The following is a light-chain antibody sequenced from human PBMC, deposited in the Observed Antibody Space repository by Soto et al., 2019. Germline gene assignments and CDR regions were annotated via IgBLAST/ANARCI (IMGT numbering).Light chain of an antibody. CDR3: SSYAGSNIVV. CDR2: GVS. J-gene: IGLJ2*01. V-gene: IGLV2-8*01. Sequence: QSALTQPPSASGSPGQSVTISCTGTTSDVGGYNYVSWYQQHPGKAPKLMIYGVSKRPSGVPDRFSGSKSGNTASLTVSGLQADDEADYYCSSYAGSNIVVFGGVTKLTVL. CDR1: TSDVGGYNY.